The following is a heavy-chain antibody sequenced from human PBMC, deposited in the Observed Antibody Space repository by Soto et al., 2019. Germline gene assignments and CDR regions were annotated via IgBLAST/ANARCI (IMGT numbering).Heavy chain of an antibody. CDR1: GFIFSSYT. J-gene: IGHJ4*02. Sequence: VGSLRLSCAASGFIFSSYTMHWVRQAPGKGLEWVGVIAYDGSNQYYADSVKGRFTISRDNSRNMLFLQMNSLRPDDTAVYYCARAPSGSYPEFDYWGQGTLVTVSS. CDR3: ARAPSGSYPEFDY. D-gene: IGHD1-26*01. V-gene: IGHV3-30-3*01. CDR2: IAYDGSNQ.